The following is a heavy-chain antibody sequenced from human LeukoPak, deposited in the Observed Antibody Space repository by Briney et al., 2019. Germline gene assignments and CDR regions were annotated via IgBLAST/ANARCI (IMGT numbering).Heavy chain of an antibody. V-gene: IGHV3-66*01. CDR1: GFTVSSNY. CDR3: ARDSRYYYPSY. Sequence: WGSLRLSCAASGFTVSSNYMSWVRQAPGKGLEWVSVIYSGGSTYYADSVKGRFTISRDNSKNTLYLQMNSLRAEDTAVYYCARDSRYYYPSYWGQGTLVTVSS. CDR2: IYSGGST. D-gene: IGHD3-10*01. J-gene: IGHJ4*02.